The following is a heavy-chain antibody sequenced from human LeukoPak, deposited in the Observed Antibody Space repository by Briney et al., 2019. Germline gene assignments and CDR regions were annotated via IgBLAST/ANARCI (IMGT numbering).Heavy chain of an antibody. J-gene: IGHJ4*02. D-gene: IGHD3-22*01. CDR1: GFTFSSCA. CDR2: ISYDGSNK. V-gene: IGHV3-30-3*01. Sequence: PGGSLRLSCAASGFTFSSCAMHWVRQAPGKGLEWVAVISYDGSNKYYADSVKGRFTISRDNSKNTLYLQMNSLRAEDTAVYYCARSPGGYDSSGYRFDYWGQGTLVTVSS. CDR3: ARSPGGYDSSGYRFDY.